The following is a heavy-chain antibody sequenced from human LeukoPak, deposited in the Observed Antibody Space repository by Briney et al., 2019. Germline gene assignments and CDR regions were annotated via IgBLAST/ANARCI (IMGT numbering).Heavy chain of an antibody. Sequence: PSETLSLTCAVYGGSFSGHYWSWIRQPPGRGLEWVGETSQGGSTNYNPSLKSRVTISADTSKNQFSMKMRSVTAADTAMYYCARRPRSSGSHDGPSGLDYWGQGILVTVSS. J-gene: IGHJ4*02. CDR1: GGSFSGHY. V-gene: IGHV4-34*01. CDR3: ARRPRSSGSHDGPSGLDY. CDR2: TSQGGST. D-gene: IGHD1-26*01.